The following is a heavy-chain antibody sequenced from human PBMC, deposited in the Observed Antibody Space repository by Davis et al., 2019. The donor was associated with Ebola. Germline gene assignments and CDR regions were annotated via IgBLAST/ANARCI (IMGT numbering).Heavy chain of an antibody. CDR1: GYSFTSYW. CDR2: IYPGDSDT. V-gene: IGHV5-51*01. J-gene: IGHJ5*02. Sequence: KVSCKGSGYSFTSYWIGWVRQMPGKGLEWMGIIYPGDSDTRYSPSFQGQVTISADKSISTAYLQWSSLKASDTAMYYCARRGRVGYYDILTGYYSGWFDPWGQGTLVTVSS. D-gene: IGHD3-9*01. CDR3: ARRGRVGYYDILTGYYSGWFDP.